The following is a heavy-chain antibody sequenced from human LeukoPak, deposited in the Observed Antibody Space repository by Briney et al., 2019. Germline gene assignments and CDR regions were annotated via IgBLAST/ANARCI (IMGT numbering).Heavy chain of an antibody. J-gene: IGHJ4*02. D-gene: IGHD3-10*02. CDR3: SRSTGSTMFIDY. V-gene: IGHV4-59*01. Sequence: PSETLSLTCTVSGGSISPYYWSWIRQPPGKGLEWFGYIYYSGNTDYNPSLKSRVAISVDTSKNQLSLKLISVSAADTAGDYSSRSTGSTMFIDYWGQGTLVTVSS. CDR1: GGSISPYY. CDR2: IYYSGNT.